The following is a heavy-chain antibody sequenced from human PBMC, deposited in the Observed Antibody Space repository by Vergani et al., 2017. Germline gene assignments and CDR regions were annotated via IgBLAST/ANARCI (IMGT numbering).Heavy chain of an antibody. CDR3: ATPQTVTTGGMEV. Sequence: EVQLVQSGAEVKKPGATMKISCKVSGYTFTDHYMHWVKQAPGKGLEWMGLVDPEDGETIYAEKFKVRVTIAADTSTDTAHLELSSLRSEDPAVYYCATPQTVTTGGMEVWGQGTTVIVSS. V-gene: IGHV1-69-2*01. CDR1: GYTFTDHY. D-gene: IGHD4-17*01. CDR2: VDPEDGET. J-gene: IGHJ6*02.